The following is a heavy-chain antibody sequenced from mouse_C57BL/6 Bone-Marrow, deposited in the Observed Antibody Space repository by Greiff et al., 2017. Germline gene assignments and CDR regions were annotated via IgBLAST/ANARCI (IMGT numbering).Heavy chain of an antibody. Sequence: QVQLQQSGPELVKPGASVKISCKASGYAFSSSWMNWVKQRPGTGLEWIGRIYPGDGDTNYNGKFKGKATLTADTTSSTAYMRLSSLTSEDSSVYFCARDYGSSYWYFDVWGTGTTVTVSS. J-gene: IGHJ1*03. V-gene: IGHV1-82*01. CDR3: ARDYGSSYWYFDV. CDR2: IYPGDGDT. CDR1: GYAFSSSW. D-gene: IGHD1-1*01.